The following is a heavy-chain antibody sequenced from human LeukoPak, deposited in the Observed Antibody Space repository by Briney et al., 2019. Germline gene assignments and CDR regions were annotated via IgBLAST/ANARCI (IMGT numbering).Heavy chain of an antibody. Sequence: PGGSLRLSCAASGFTVSSNYMSWVRQAPGKGLEWVSVIYSGGSTYYADSVKGRFTISRDNSKNTLYLQMNSLRAEDTAVYYCARGGSGWYTYYFDYWGQGTLVTVSS. CDR2: IYSGGST. D-gene: IGHD6-19*01. J-gene: IGHJ4*02. V-gene: IGHV3-53*01. CDR3: ARGGSGWYTYYFDY. CDR1: GFTVSSNY.